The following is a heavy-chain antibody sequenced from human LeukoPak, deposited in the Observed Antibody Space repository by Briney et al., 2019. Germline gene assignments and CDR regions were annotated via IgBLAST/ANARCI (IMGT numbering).Heavy chain of an antibody. J-gene: IGHJ4*02. CDR3: ARGGYGDYFLDY. Sequence: PGGSLRLSCAASGFTFTSYSMNWVRQAPGKGLEWVSYITSSNRTIYYADSVKGRFTISRDSATNSLYLQMNSLRDEDTAVYYCARGGYGDYFLDYWGQGTLVTVSS. CDR2: ITSSNRTI. V-gene: IGHV3-48*02. CDR1: GFTFTSYS. D-gene: IGHD4-17*01.